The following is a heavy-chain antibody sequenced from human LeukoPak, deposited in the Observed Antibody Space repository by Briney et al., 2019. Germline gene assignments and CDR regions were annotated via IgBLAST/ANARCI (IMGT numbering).Heavy chain of an antibody. D-gene: IGHD1-26*01. J-gene: IGHJ4*02. CDR1: GDSVSSNSAA. V-gene: IGHV6-1*01. CDR2: TYYRFKWYN. CDR3: ARLGAPAIYFDF. Sequence: SQTLSLTCAISGDSVSSNSAAWNWIRQSPSRGLEWLGRTYYRFKWYNDDAVSVKSRITINPDTSKNQFSLQLNSVTPEDTAVYYCARLGAPAIYFDFWGQGTLVTVSS.